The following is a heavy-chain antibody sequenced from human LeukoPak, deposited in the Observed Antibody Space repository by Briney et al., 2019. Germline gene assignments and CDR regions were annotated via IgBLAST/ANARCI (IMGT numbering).Heavy chain of an antibody. CDR2: ISSSSSTI. CDR3: ARRVPNEVITDYFDY. V-gene: IGHV3-48*04. D-gene: IGHD3-16*01. J-gene: IGHJ4*02. CDR1: GFTFSSYA. Sequence: PGVSLRLSCAASGFTFSSYAMTWVRQAPGRGLEWVSYISSSSSTIYYADSVKGRFTISRDNAKNSLYLQMNSLRAEDTAVYYCARRVPNEVITDYFDYWGPGTLVTVSS.